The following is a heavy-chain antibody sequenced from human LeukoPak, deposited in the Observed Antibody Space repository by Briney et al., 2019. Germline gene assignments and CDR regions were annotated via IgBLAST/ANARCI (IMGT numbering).Heavy chain of an antibody. CDR2: IRSKANSYAT. CDR1: GFTFSGSA. J-gene: IGHJ3*02. CDR3: ARPYQIVGATDDDAFDI. Sequence: GGSLRLSCAASGFTFSGSAMHWVRQASGKGLEWVGRIRSKANSYATAYAASVKGRFTISRDDSKNTAYLQMNSLKTEDTAVYYCARPYQIVGATDDDAFDIWGQGSMVTVSS. D-gene: IGHD1-26*01. V-gene: IGHV3-73*01.